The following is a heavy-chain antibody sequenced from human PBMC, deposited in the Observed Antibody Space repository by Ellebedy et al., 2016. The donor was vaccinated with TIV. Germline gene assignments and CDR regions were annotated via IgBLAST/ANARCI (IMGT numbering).Heavy chain of an antibody. D-gene: IGHD6-19*01. V-gene: IGHV4-59*11. J-gene: IGHJ3*02. Sequence: MPSETLSLTCTVSGGSISSHDWSWIRRPPGKGLEWNGYMYNGGSTNYNPSLKSRVTISLDTSKNQVSLKLTSVTAADTAVYYCARVRRVAGVDTFDIWGQGTMVTVSS. CDR2: MYNGGST. CDR1: GGSISSHD. CDR3: ARVRRVAGVDTFDI.